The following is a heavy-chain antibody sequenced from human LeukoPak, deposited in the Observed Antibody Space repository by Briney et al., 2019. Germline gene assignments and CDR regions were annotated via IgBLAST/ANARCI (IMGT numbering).Heavy chain of an antibody. V-gene: IGHV4-4*07. CDR3: ARRWTGENAFDI. D-gene: IGHD3/OR15-3a*01. CDR2: SYSSGST. J-gene: IGHJ3*02. Sequence: SETLSLTCIVSGDSISSRHWSWIRQPAGKGLGWIGHSYSSGSTNYNPSLKSRVTMSVYTSTNHFSLTLTSVTPADTAVYYCARRWTGENAFDIWGQGTMVTVSS. CDR1: GDSISSRH.